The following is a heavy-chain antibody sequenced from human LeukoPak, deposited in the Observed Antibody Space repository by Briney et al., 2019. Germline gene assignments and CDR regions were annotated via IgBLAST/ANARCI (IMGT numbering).Heavy chain of an antibody. CDR1: GGSISSSSYY. D-gene: IGHD5-18*01. Sequence: SSETLSLTCTVSGGSISSSSYYWGWIRQPPGKGLEWIGSIYYSGSTYYNPSLKSRVTISVDTSKNQFSLKLSSVTAADTAVYYCAATRTAMVPDYWGQGTLVTVSS. CDR2: IYYSGST. V-gene: IGHV4-39*01. CDR3: AATRTAMVPDY. J-gene: IGHJ4*02.